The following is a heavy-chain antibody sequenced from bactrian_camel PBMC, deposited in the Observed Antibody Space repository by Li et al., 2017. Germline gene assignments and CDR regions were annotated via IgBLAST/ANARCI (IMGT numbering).Heavy chain of an antibody. V-gene: IGHV3S31*01. CDR1: GYAHDTFC. Sequence: DVQLVESGGGSVRAGGSLRLACAVSGYAHDTFCMGWFRRGPGRSREGVAGIDSDGRTTYSPSVNGRFTITRDSHKNILYLQMDSLKPEDTGMYQCAAGGRIGWSWLLLRPQSYLYWGQGTQVTVS. CDR2: IDSDGRTT. CDR3: AAGGRIGWSWLLLRPQSYLY. J-gene: IGHJ4*01. D-gene: IGHD2*01.